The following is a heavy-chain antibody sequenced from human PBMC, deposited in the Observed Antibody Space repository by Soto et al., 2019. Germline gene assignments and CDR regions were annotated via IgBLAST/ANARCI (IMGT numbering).Heavy chain of an antibody. J-gene: IGHJ6*02. Sequence: QVQLQQWGAGLLKPSETLSLTCAVYGGSFSGYYWSWIRQPPGKGLEWIGEINHSGSTNYNPSLKSRVTISVDTSTTQFSLTLSSVPAADTAVYYCAREQRYSSRWYMWYYYSGMDVWGQGTTVTVSS. CDR2: INHSGST. CDR3: AREQRYSSRWYMWYYYSGMDV. CDR1: GGSFSGYY. D-gene: IGHD6-13*01. V-gene: IGHV4-34*01.